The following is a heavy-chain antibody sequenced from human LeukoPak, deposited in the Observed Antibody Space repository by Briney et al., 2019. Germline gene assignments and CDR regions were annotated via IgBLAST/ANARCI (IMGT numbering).Heavy chain of an antibody. J-gene: IGHJ5*02. D-gene: IGHD2-15*01. V-gene: IGHV4-59*01. CDR3: ARGCSGGSCFNNWFDP. CDR2: IYYSGST. Sequence: PSETLSLTCAVYGGSFSGYYWSWIRQPPGKGLEWIGYIYYSGSTNYNPSLKSRVTISVDTSKNQFSLKLSSVTAADTAVYYCARGCSGGSCFNNWFDPWGQGTLVTVSS. CDR1: GGSFSGYY.